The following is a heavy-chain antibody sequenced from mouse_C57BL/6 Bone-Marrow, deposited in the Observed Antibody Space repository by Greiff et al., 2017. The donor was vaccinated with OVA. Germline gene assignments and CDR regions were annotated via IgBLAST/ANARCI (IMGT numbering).Heavy chain of an antibody. J-gene: IGHJ1*03. CDR2: IDPENGDT. V-gene: IGHV14-4*01. CDR1: GFNIKDDY. Sequence: EVQLQQSGAELVRPGASVKLSCTASGFNIKDDYMHWVKQRPEQGLEWIGWIDPENGDTEYASKFQGKATITADTSSNTAYLQLSSLTSEDTAVYYCTNYYGSSWGYFDVWGTGITVTVAS. D-gene: IGHD1-1*01. CDR3: TNYYGSSWGYFDV.